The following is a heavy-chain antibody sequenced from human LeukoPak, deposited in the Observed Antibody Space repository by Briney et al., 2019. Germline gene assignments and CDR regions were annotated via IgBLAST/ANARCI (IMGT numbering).Heavy chain of an antibody. Sequence: SETLSLTCTVSGGSISNYYWGWIRQPPGKGLEWIGYIYYSGSTNYNPSLKSRVTISVDTSKNQFSLKLRSVTAADTAVYYCARENGYKYDYWGQGTLVTVSS. V-gene: IGHV4-59*01. D-gene: IGHD5-24*01. CDR1: GGSISNYY. CDR2: IYYSGST. CDR3: ARENGYKYDY. J-gene: IGHJ4*02.